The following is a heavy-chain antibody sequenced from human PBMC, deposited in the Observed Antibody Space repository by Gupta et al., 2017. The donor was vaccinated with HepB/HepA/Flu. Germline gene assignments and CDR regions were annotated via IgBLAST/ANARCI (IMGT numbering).Heavy chain of an antibody. D-gene: IGHD2-2*01. J-gene: IGHJ5*02. CDR2: LIPIFGTA. CDR3: ARALDIVIVPAADNWLDP. Sequence: QVQLVQSGAEVKKPGCSVKVSCKASGGTFSNYAVTWVRQAPGQGLEWMGGLIPIFGTANYAQKFQGRVTISADESTSTAYMELSSLRSEDTAVYYCARALDIVIVPAADNWLDPWGQGTLVTVSS. V-gene: IGHV1-69*01. CDR1: GGTFSNYA.